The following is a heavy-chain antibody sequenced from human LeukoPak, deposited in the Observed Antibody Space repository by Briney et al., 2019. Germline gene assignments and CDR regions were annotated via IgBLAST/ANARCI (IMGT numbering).Heavy chain of an antibody. CDR2: ISSSTSYI. D-gene: IGHD6-19*01. Sequence: PGGSLRLSCTASGFTFSDYYMTWIRQAPGKGLEWVSSISSSTSYIYYADSVKGRFTISKDNAKNSLYLQMNSLRAEDTAVYYCARARYSSGWYLDYWGQGTLVTVPS. CDR1: GFTFSDYY. V-gene: IGHV3-11*06. CDR3: ARARYSSGWYLDY. J-gene: IGHJ4*02.